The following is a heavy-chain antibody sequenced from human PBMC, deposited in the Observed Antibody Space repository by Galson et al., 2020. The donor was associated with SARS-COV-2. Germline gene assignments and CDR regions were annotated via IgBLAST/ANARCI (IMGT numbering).Heavy chain of an antibody. V-gene: IGHV3-11*04. CDR2: ISSSSTTI. Sequence: GESLKISCEVSGFTFSDYYMSWIRQAPGEGLEWISYISSSSTTIYYADSVKGRFAVSRDNAKNSLYLQMNSLRVEDTAVYYCAREVTYSNGWYFDYWGQGNLVSVSS. CDR3: AREVTYSNGWYFDY. CDR1: GFTFSDYY. J-gene: IGHJ4*02. D-gene: IGHD6-19*01.